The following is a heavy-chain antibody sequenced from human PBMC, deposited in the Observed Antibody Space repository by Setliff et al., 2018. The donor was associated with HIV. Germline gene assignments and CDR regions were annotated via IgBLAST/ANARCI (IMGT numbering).Heavy chain of an antibody. CDR3: AKALSAYDSSLVALGD. CDR2: ISGTGGTT. V-gene: IGHV3-23*01. D-gene: IGHD5-12*01. Sequence: PSETLSLSCAASGFPFSSYAMSWVRQAPGKGLEWVSCISGTGGTTYYADSVKGRFTISRDSSSNILFLEVSSLRAEDTAVYYCAKALSAYDSSLVALGDWGQGTLVTVSS. J-gene: IGHJ4*02. CDR1: GFPFSSYA.